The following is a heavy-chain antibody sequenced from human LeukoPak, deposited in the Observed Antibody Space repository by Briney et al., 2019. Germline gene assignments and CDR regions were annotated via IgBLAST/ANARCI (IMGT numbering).Heavy chain of an antibody. J-gene: IGHJ3*02. V-gene: IGHV1-18*01. CDR2: ISAYNGNT. CDR3: ARRTVTTADDAFDI. Sequence: ASVKVSCKASGGTFSSYAISWVRQAPGQGLEWMGWISAYNGNTNYAQKLQGRVTMTTDTSTSTAYMELRSLRSDDTAVYYCARRTVTTADDAFDIWGQGTMVTVSS. CDR1: GGTFSSYA. D-gene: IGHD4-17*01.